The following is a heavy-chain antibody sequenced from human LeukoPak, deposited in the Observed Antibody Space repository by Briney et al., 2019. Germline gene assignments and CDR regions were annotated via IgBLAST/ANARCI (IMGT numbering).Heavy chain of an antibody. CDR3: AKDESRVGASDPFDY. J-gene: IGHJ4*02. D-gene: IGHD1-26*01. CDR1: GFTFSSCA. Sequence: GGSLRLSCAASGFTFSSCAMTWVRQAPGKGLEWVSSISGSGATTYYADSVKGRFTISRDNSNNTVYLQMNSLRAEDTAVYYCAKDESRVGASDPFDYWGQGMQVGVSS. CDR2: ISGSGATT. V-gene: IGHV3-23*01.